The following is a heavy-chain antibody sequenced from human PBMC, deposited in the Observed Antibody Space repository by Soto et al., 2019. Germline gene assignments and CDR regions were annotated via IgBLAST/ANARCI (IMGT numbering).Heavy chain of an antibody. CDR3: ARSIAAAVDFDY. V-gene: IGHV1-18*01. CDR2: ISAYNGNT. Sequence: QVQLVQSGAEVKKPGASVKVSCKASGYTFTSYGISWVRQAPGQGLEWMGWISAYNGNTNYAQKLQGRVTMTTDTATSTADMDLMLLRSNDTAGYYCARSIAAAVDFDYGGQGTLVTVSS. J-gene: IGHJ4*02. CDR1: GYTFTSYG. D-gene: IGHD6-13*01.